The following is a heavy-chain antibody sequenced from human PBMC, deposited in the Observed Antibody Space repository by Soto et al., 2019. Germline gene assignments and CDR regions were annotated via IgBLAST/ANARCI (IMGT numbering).Heavy chain of an antibody. V-gene: IGHV3-15*07. CDR2: IKSKTDGGTT. J-gene: IGHJ4*02. CDR1: GFTFRNPW. CDR3: TTDGEGIQPWFRGFVNRAYFDY. Sequence: WRPLRHPNAASGFTFRNPWRNWVRQAPGKGLERVGRIKSKTDGGTTDYAAPVKGRFTISRDDSKNTLYLQMNSLKTEDTAVYYCTTDGEGIQPWFRGFVNRAYFDYWGQGTLVTVSS. D-gene: IGHD5-18*01.